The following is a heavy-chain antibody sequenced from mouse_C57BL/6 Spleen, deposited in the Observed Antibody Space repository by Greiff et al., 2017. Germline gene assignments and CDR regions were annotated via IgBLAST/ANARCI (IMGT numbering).Heavy chain of an antibody. D-gene: IGHD2-13*01. CDR2: ISSGGSYT. CDR1: GFTFSSYG. CDR3: ARKGYGDYEAWFAY. Sequence: EVMLVESGGDLVKPGGSLKLSCAASGFTFSSYGMSWVRQTPDKRLEWVATISSGGSYTYYPDSVKGRFTISRDNAKNTLYLQMSSLTSEDTAMYYCARKGYGDYEAWFAYWGQGTLVTVSA. V-gene: IGHV5-6*01. J-gene: IGHJ3*01.